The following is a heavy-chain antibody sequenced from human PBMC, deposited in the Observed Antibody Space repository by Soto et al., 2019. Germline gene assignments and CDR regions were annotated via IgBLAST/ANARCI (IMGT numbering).Heavy chain of an antibody. CDR1: GGTFSSYA. Sequence: QVQLVQSGAEVKKPGSSVKVSCKASGGTFSSYAISWVRQAPGQGLEWMGEIIPIFGTANYAQKFQGRVTITADESTSTAYRELSSLRSEDTAVDSCAGDRGPSSGYYPYWFDPWGQGTLVTVSS. CDR3: AGDRGPSSGYYPYWFDP. D-gene: IGHD3-22*01. V-gene: IGHV1-69*12. CDR2: IIPIFGTA. J-gene: IGHJ5*02.